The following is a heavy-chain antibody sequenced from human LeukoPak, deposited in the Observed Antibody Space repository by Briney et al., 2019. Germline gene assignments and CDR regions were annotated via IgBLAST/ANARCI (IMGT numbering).Heavy chain of an antibody. D-gene: IGHD3-10*01. CDR2: ISSSSSYI. Sequence: GGSLRLSCAASGFTFSSYGMNWVRQAPGKGLEWVSSISSSSSYIYYADSVKGRFTISRDNAKNSLYLQMNSLRAEDTAVYYCARALGALGYYYYGMDVWGQGTTVTVSS. J-gene: IGHJ6*02. CDR1: GFTFSSYG. CDR3: ARALGALGYYYYGMDV. V-gene: IGHV3-21*01.